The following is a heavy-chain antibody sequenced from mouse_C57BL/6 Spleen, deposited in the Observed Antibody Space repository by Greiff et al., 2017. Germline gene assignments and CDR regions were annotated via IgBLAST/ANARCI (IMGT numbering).Heavy chain of an antibody. V-gene: IGHV1-55*01. Sequence: VQLQQPGAELVKPGASVKLSCKASGYTFTSYWITWVKQRPGQGLEWIGDIYPGSGCTNYNEKFKSKATLTVDTSSSTAYMPLSSLASEDAAVYYCARSDYCGSRYFDYWGQGTTLTVSS. J-gene: IGHJ2*01. CDR2: IYPGSGCT. CDR1: GYTFTSYW. CDR3: ARSDYCGSRYFDY. D-gene: IGHD1-1*01.